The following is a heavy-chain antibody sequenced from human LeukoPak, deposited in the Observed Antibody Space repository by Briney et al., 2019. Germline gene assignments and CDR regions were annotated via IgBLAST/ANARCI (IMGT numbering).Heavy chain of an antibody. CDR2: INHSGST. V-gene: IGHV4-34*01. D-gene: IGHD2-2*01. CDR1: GGSFSGYY. J-gene: IGHJ5*02. Sequence: SETLSLTCAVYGGSFSGYYWSWIRQPPGKGLEWIGEINHSGSTNYNPSLKSRVTISVDTSKNQFTLKLSSVTAADTAVYYCARGYCSSTSCLSAPFDPWGQGTLVTVSS. CDR3: ARGYCSSTSCLSAPFDP.